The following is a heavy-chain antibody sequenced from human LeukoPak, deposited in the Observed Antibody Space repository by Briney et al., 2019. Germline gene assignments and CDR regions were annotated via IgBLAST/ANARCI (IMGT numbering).Heavy chain of an antibody. J-gene: IGHJ3*02. D-gene: IGHD6-13*01. Sequence: PSETLSLTCTVSGGSISSYYWSWIRQPPGKGLEWIGYIYYSGSTNYNPSLKSRVTISVDTSKNQFSLKLSSVTAADTAVYYCARVKIAAIDAFDIWGQGTMVTVSS. CDR1: GGSISSYY. V-gene: IGHV4-59*01. CDR3: ARVKIAAIDAFDI. CDR2: IYYSGST.